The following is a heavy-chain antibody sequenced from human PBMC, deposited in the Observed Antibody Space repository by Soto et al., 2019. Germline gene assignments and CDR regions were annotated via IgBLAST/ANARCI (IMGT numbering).Heavy chain of an antibody. CDR1: GLTFSNYA. J-gene: IGHJ4*02. V-gene: IGHV3-23*01. D-gene: IGHD1-7*01. CDR3: AKNQERELPRVIDF. Sequence: EVRLLESGGGLVQPGGSLRLSCATSGLTFSNYAMSWVRQAPGGGLGWVSSMSGSSSTTYYAASVRGRFTISRDRSKNTLYLQMSSLRAEDTALYYCAKNQERELPRVIDFWGQGTLVTVSS. CDR2: MSGSSSTT.